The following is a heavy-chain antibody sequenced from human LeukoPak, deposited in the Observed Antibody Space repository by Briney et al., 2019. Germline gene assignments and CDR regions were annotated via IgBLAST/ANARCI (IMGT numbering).Heavy chain of an antibody. CDR2: ISGSGGST. Sequence: PGGSLRLSCAASGFTFSSYAMSWVRQAPGKGLEWVSAISGSGGSTYYADSVKGRFTISRDNSKNTQYLQMNSLRAEDTAVYYCAKDIAGEVAIAAAGSDYWGQGTLVTVSS. CDR3: AKDIAGEVAIAAAGSDY. D-gene: IGHD6-13*01. J-gene: IGHJ4*02. V-gene: IGHV3-23*01. CDR1: GFTFSSYA.